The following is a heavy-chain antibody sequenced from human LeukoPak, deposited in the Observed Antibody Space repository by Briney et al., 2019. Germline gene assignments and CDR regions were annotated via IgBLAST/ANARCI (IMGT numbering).Heavy chain of an antibody. CDR2: ISSISSHI. J-gene: IGHJ3*02. CDR1: GFTFGTYS. Sequence: GGSLRLSCAASGFTFGTYSMNWVRQAPGKGLEWVSSISSISSHIYYADSLKGRFAISRDNAKNSLYLQMNSLRAEDTAVYYCARTTSAFDIWGQGTMVTVSS. CDR3: ARTTSAFDI. D-gene: IGHD1-14*01. V-gene: IGHV3-21*01.